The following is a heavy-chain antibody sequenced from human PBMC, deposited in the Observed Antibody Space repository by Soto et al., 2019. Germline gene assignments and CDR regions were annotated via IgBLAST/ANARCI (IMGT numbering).Heavy chain of an antibody. Sequence: QVQLVQSGAEVKKPGASVKVSCKASGYTFTGYYMHWVRQAPGQGLEWMGWINPNSGGTNYAQKCQGWVTMTRDTSISTAYMELSRLRSDDTAVYYCARAVTTWEYYYYGMDVWGQGTTVTVSS. V-gene: IGHV1-2*04. CDR3: ARAVTTWEYYYYGMDV. CDR1: GYTFTGYY. CDR2: INPNSGGT. J-gene: IGHJ6*02. D-gene: IGHD4-17*01.